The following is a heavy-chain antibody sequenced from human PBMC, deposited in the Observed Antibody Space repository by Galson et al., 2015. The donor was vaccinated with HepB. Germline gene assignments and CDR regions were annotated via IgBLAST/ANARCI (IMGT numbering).Heavy chain of an antibody. CDR3: TRHYEGVLY. CDR1: GFTFSSYG. J-gene: IGHJ4*02. CDR2: IRSKANSYAT. D-gene: IGHD3-16*01. Sequence: SLRLSCAASGFTFSSYGMHWVRQASGKGLEWVGRIRSKANSYATAYAASVKGRFTISRDDSKNTAYLQMNSLKTEDTAVYYCTRHYEGVLYWGQGTLVTVSS. V-gene: IGHV3-73*01.